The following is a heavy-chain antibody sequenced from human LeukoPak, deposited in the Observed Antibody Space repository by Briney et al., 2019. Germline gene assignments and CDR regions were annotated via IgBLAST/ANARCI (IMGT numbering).Heavy chain of an antibody. CDR3: AKDLYNGSYSGDY. V-gene: IGHV3-30*18. CDR1: GFTFSSYG. J-gene: IGHJ4*02. Sequence: PGRSLRLSCAASGFTFSSYGMHWVRQAPGKGLKGVAFISYDGSNKYYADSVRGRFTISSDNSKNTLYLQMNSLRAEDTALYYCAKDLYNGSYSGDYWGQGTLVTVSS. CDR2: ISYDGSNK. D-gene: IGHD1-26*01.